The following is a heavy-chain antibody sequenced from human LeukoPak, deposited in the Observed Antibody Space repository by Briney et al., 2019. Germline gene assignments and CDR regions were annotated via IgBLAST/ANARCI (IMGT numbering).Heavy chain of an antibody. V-gene: IGHV3-23*01. CDR3: AKAPPYKKYFDY. Sequence: GGSLRLSCAASGFSFSTYAMSWVRQAPGKGLEWVSSISASGADTPYADSVKGRFTISRDNSKNTLYLQMNSLRAEDTAVYYCAKAPPYKKYFDYWGQGTLVTVSS. CDR1: GFSFSTYA. J-gene: IGHJ4*02. CDR2: ISASGADT. D-gene: IGHD1-1*01.